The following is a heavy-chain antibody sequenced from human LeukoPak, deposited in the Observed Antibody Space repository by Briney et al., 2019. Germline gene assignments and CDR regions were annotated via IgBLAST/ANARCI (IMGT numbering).Heavy chain of an antibody. Sequence: GASVNVSCKASGYTFTSYGISWVRQAPGQGREWMGWISAYNGNTNYAQKLQGRVTMTTDTSTSTAYMELRSLRSDDTAVYYCARNFLSGYSSSWYEDYWGQGTLVTVSS. CDR2: ISAYNGNT. J-gene: IGHJ4*02. V-gene: IGHV1-18*01. CDR1: GYTFTSYG. CDR3: ARNFLSGYSSSWYEDY. D-gene: IGHD6-13*01.